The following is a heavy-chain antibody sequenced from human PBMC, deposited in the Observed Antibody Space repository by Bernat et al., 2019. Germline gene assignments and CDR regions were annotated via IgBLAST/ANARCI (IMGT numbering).Heavy chain of an antibody. CDR2: INSDGSGT. CDR1: GFTFSSYW. CDR3: ASEFVTIFGVNYYQYGMDV. D-gene: IGHD3-3*01. Sequence: EVQLVESGGGLVQPGGSLRLSCAASGFTFSSYWMHWVRQAPGKGLVWVSRINSDGSGTRYADSVKGRFTISRDNAKNTLYLQMNSLRAEDTAVYYCASEFVTIFGVNYYQYGMDVWGQGTTVTVSS. V-gene: IGHV3-74*01. J-gene: IGHJ6*02.